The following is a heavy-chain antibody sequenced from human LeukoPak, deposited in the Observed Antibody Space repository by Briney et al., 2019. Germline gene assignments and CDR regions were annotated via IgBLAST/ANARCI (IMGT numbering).Heavy chain of an antibody. D-gene: IGHD6-13*01. V-gene: IGHV4-59*01. CDR2: IYYSGST. J-gene: IGHJ3*02. CDR3: ATKRGGYSSSWYLRDGAFDI. CDR1: GGSISSYY. Sequence: PSETLSLTCTVSGGSISSYYWSWIRQPPGKGLEWIGYIYYSGSTNYNPSLKSRVAISVDTSKNQFSLKLSSVTAADTAVYYCATKRGGYSSSWYLRDGAFDIWGQGTMVTVSS.